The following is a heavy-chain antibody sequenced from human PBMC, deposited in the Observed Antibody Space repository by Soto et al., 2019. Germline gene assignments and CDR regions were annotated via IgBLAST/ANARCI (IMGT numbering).Heavy chain of an antibody. Sequence: QVQLVQSGAEVKKPGASVKVSCKASGYTFTSYDINWVRQATGQGLEWMGWMNPNSGNTGYAQKFQGRVTMTRNTSIRTAYMELRSLRSEDAAVYCCASRPHYDFWSGYYFFVDAFDIWGQGTMVTVSS. CDR3: ASRPHYDFWSGYYFFVDAFDI. D-gene: IGHD3-3*01. V-gene: IGHV1-8*01. CDR1: GYTFTSYD. J-gene: IGHJ3*02. CDR2: MNPNSGNT.